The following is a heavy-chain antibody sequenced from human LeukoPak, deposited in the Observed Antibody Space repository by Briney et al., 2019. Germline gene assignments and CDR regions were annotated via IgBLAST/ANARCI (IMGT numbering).Heavy chain of an antibody. Sequence: EASVKVSCKASGYTFTSYYMHWVRQAPGQGLEWMGIINPSGGSTSYAQKFQGRVTMTRDASTSTVYMELSSLRSEDTAVYYCARAHFGGWYVVYWGQGTLVTVSS. V-gene: IGHV1-46*01. D-gene: IGHD6-19*01. J-gene: IGHJ4*02. CDR3: ARAHFGGWYVVY. CDR2: INPSGGST. CDR1: GYTFTSYY.